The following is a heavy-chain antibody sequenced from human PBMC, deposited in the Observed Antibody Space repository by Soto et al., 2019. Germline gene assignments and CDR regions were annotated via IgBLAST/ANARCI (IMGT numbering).Heavy chain of an antibody. CDR2: ISGSGGST. CDR3: AKDGRYVIYYYYGMDV. D-gene: IGHD1-26*01. CDR1: GFTFSSYA. J-gene: IGHJ6*02. V-gene: IGHV3-23*01. Sequence: EVQLLESGGGLVQPGGSLRLSCAASGFTFSSYAMSWVRQAPGKGLEWVSAISGSGGSTYYADSVKGRFTISRDNSKNTLYLQMNSLRAEDTAVYYCAKDGRYVIYYYYGMDVWGQGTTVTVSS.